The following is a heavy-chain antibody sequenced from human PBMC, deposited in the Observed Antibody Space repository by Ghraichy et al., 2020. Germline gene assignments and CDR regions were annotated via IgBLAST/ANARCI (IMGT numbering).Heavy chain of an antibody. Sequence: LSLTCAASGLTFSSYSMSWVRQAPGKRLEWVSSIDSSSSYIYYADSLKGRFTISRDNAKNSLYLQMNSLRAEDTGIYYCARDWGYCSGGRCYSDAFDIWGQGTMVIVSS. CDR2: IDSSSSYI. CDR3: ARDWGYCSGGRCYSDAFDI. J-gene: IGHJ3*02. V-gene: IGHV3-21*01. D-gene: IGHD2-15*01. CDR1: GLTFSSYS.